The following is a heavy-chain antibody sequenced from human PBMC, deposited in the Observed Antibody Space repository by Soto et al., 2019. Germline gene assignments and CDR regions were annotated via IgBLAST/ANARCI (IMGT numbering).Heavy chain of an antibody. CDR3: ARGSKAYSYGYWYFDL. D-gene: IGHD5-18*01. V-gene: IGHV3-48*02. CDR1: GFTFSSYS. J-gene: IGHJ2*01. Sequence: GGSLRLSCAASGFTFSSYSMNWVRPAPGKGLEWVSYISSSSSTIYYADSVKGRFTISRDNAKNSLYLQMNSLRDEDMAVYYCARGSKAYSYGYWYFDLWGRGTLVTVSS. CDR2: ISSSSSTI.